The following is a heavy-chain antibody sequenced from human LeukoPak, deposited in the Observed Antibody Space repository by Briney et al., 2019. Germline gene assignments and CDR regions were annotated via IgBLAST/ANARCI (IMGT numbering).Heavy chain of an antibody. V-gene: IGHV3-7*01. Sequence: GGSLRLSCAASGFSFRTYWLSWVRQTPGTGLEWVATIKLDGSGKYYVDSVKGRFTISRDNAKNSLYLQMNSLRAEDTAVYSCARDRSDILTGYNDAFDIWGQGTVVTVSS. CDR2: IKLDGSGK. J-gene: IGHJ3*02. CDR3: ARDRSDILTGYNDAFDI. D-gene: IGHD3-9*01. CDR1: GFSFRTYW.